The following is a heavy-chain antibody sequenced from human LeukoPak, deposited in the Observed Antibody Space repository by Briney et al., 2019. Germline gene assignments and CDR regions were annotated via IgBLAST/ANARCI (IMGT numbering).Heavy chain of an antibody. V-gene: IGHV3-23*01. CDR3: AREKASTTGTTDYDY. J-gene: IGHJ4*02. D-gene: IGHD1-1*01. CDR2: ISGSGGST. Sequence: GGSLRLSCAASGFTFSSYAMSWVRQAPGKGLEWVSAISGSGGSTYYADSVKGRFTISRDNSKNTLYLQMNSLRAEDTAVYYCAREKASTTGTTDYDYWGQGTLVTVSS. CDR1: GFTFSSYA.